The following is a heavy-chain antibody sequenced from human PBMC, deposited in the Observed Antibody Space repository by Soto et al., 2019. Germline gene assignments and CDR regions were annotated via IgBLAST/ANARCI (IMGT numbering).Heavy chain of an antibody. Sequence: GRPMRLSCTAAGFTFITYGMSWVRKNPGKGLEWVSAISGSGDNTYYADSVKGRFTISRDNSKNTLYLQMNSLRAEDTAVYYCAKDGGYSSSSKDYWGLGTLVTVSS. D-gene: IGHD6-6*01. CDR2: ISGSGDNT. CDR1: GFTFITYG. CDR3: AKDGGYSSSSKDY. J-gene: IGHJ4*02. V-gene: IGHV3-23*01.